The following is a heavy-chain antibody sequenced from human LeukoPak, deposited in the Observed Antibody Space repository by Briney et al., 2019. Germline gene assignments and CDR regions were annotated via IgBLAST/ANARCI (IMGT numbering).Heavy chain of an antibody. Sequence: GASVKVSCKASGYTFTSYAMNWVRQAPGQGLEWMGGLIPTFDTPNYAQKFQGRVTISADESTSTAYMELTSLRSEDTAVYYCAKNQRYSGTYYDLAYWGQGNLVTVSS. J-gene: IGHJ4*02. V-gene: IGHV1-69*13. CDR1: GYTFTSYA. D-gene: IGHD1-26*01. CDR2: LIPTFDTP. CDR3: AKNQRYSGTYYDLAY.